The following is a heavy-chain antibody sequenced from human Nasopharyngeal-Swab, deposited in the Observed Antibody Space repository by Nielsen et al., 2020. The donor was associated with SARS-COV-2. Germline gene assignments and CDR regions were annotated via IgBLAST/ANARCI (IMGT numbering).Heavy chain of an antibody. V-gene: IGHV3-21*01. CDR3: ARDHVLPDAFDI. CDR1: GFTFSSYS. D-gene: IGHD3-10*01. CDR2: ISSSSYI. J-gene: IGHJ3*02. Sequence: GESLKIYCADSGFTFSSYSMNWVRQAPGKGLEWVSSISSSSYIYYADSVKGRFTISRDNAKNSLYLQMNSLRAEDTAVYYCARDHVLPDAFDIWGQGTMITVS.